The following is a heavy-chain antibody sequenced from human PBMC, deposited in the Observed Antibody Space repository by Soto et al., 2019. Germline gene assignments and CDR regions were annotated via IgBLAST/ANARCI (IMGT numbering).Heavy chain of an antibody. CDR1: GYTFTSYG. CDR3: ASYQRMGRAVAGSFDY. V-gene: IGHV1-18*01. Sequence: GASVKVSCKASGYTFTSYGISWVRQAPGQGLEWMGWISAYNGNTNYAQKLQGRVTMTTDTSTSTAYVELRSLRSDDTAVYYCASYQRMGRAVAGSFDYRGQGPLVTVSS. CDR2: ISAYNGNT. D-gene: IGHD6-19*01. J-gene: IGHJ4*02.